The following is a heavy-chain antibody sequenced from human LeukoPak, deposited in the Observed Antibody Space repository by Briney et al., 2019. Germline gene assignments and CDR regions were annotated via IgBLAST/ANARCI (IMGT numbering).Heavy chain of an antibody. Sequence: SQTLSLTCTVSGGSISSGGYYWSWIRQPPGKGLEWIGYIYHSGSTYYNPSLKSRVTISVDRSKNQFSLKLSSVTAADTAVYYCARDRGGGKDQYFDYWGQGTLVTVSS. V-gene: IGHV4-30-2*01. CDR3: ARDRGGGKDQYFDY. J-gene: IGHJ4*02. CDR1: GGSISSGGYY. CDR2: IYHSGST. D-gene: IGHD4-23*01.